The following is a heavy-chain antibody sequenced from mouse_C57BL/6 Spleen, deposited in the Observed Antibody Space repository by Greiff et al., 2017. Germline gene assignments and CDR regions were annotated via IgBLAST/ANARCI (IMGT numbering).Heavy chain of an antibody. D-gene: IGHD2-5*01. V-gene: IGHV1-53*01. CDR2: INPSNGGT. CDR3: AYYSNYYYAMDY. J-gene: IGHJ4*01. CDR1: GYTFTSYW. Sequence: QVQLQQPGTELVKPGASVKLSCKASGYTFTSYWMHWVKQRPGQGLEWLGNINPSNGGTNYNEKFKGKATLPVDKSSSTAYMQLSSLTSEDSSVYYCAYYSNYYYAMDYWGQGTSVTVSS.